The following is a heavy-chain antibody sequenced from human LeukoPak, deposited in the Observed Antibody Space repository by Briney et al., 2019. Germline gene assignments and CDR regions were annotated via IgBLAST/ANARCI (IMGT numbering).Heavy chain of an antibody. CDR1: GGTFSSYA. J-gene: IGHJ5*02. V-gene: IGHV1-69*10. D-gene: IGHD6-19*01. CDR3: ASVLSGIAVAGSFDP. CDR2: IIPIFGIA. Sequence: SVKVSCKASGGTFSSYAISWVRQAPGQGLEWMGGIIPIFGIANYAQKFQGRVTITADKSTSTAYMELSSLRSEDTAVYYCASVLSGIAVAGSFDPWGQGTLVTVSS.